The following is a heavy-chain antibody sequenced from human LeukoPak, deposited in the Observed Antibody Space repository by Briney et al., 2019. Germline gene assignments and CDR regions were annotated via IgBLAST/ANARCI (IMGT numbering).Heavy chain of an antibody. J-gene: IGHJ4*02. D-gene: IGHD6-13*01. Sequence: GGSLRLSCAASGFTFRSYGMHWVRQAPGKGLEWVAVISYDGSKKYHADSVKGRFTISRDNSKNTLYLQMNSLRAEDTAVYYCAKDRSSSWLFDYWGQGTLVTVSS. CDR1: GFTFRSYG. CDR3: AKDRSSSWLFDY. CDR2: ISYDGSKK. V-gene: IGHV3-30*18.